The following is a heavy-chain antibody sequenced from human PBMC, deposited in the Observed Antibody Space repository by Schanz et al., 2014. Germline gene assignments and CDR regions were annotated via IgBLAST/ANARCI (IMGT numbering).Heavy chain of an antibody. V-gene: IGHV3-66*04. D-gene: IGHD6-13*01. CDR2: IYSGGST. Sequence: EVQLVESGGGLVQPGGSLRLSCAASEFTVSSSYMTWVRQAPGKGLEWVSVIYSGGSTYYADSVKGRFTISRDNSKNTLYLQMNSLRAEDTAVYYCARHGNSWYLDYWGQGTLVTVSS. J-gene: IGHJ4*02. CDR3: ARHGNSWYLDY. CDR1: EFTVSSSY.